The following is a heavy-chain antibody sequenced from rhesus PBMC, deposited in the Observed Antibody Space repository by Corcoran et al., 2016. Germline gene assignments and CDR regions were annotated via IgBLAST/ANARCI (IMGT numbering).Heavy chain of an antibody. CDR3: TGPNWNDYLDY. CDR2: IMPNGDTT. V-gene: IGHV3-10*01. D-gene: IGHD1-7*02. CDR1: GFTFSYDY. Sequence: EVQLVESGGGLVQPGGSLRLSGAASGFTFSYDYMEWVHQAHGKGLEWVGQIMPNGDTTFLMDSVKGRFTISRDNAKNTLYLQVNILKIEDTAVYYCTGPNWNDYLDYWGQGVLVTVSS. J-gene: IGHJ4*01.